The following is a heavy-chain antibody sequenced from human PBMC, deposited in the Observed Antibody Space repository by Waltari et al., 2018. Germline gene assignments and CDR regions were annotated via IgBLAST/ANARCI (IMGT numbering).Heavy chain of an antibody. CDR2: SSPSDGHT. CDR1: GYTFIRYG. Sequence: QVQLVQSGAEVKRHGAAVKVACKTSGYTFIRYGVDWVRQAPGQGLEWMGWSSPSDGHTNYAQKFQGRVTMTTDTSTSTAYMELRDLSSDDTAIYYCARLPGYSSGWYDNWGQGTLVTVSS. D-gene: IGHD6-19*01. J-gene: IGHJ4*02. V-gene: IGHV1-18*01. CDR3: ARLPGYSSGWYDN.